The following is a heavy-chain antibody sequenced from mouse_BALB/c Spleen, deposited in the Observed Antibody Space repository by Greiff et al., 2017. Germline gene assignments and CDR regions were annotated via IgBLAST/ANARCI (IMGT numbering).Heavy chain of an antibody. J-gene: IGHJ2*01. CDR3: ARSMITTYYFDY. CDR1: GYSFTSYY. D-gene: IGHD2-4*01. V-gene: IGHV1-66*01. CDR2: IFPGSGNT. Sequence: VQLKESGPELVKPGASVKISCKASGYSFTSYYIHWVKQRPGQGLEWIGWIFPGSGNTKYNEKFKGKATLTADTSSSTAYMQLSSLTSEDSAVYFCARSMITTYYFDYWGQGTTLTVSS.